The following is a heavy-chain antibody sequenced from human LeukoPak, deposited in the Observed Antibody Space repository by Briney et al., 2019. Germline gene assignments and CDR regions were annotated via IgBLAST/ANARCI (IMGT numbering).Heavy chain of an antibody. Sequence: VASMKVSCKASGGTFSSYAISWVRQAPGQGLEWMGGIIPIFGTANYAQKFQGRVTITADKSTSTAYMELSSLRSEDTAVYYCAGGMITFGGVIAMFFDYWGQGTLVTVSS. V-gene: IGHV1-69*06. CDR3: AGGMITFGGVIAMFFDY. CDR1: GGTFSSYA. J-gene: IGHJ4*02. D-gene: IGHD3-16*02. CDR2: IIPIFGTA.